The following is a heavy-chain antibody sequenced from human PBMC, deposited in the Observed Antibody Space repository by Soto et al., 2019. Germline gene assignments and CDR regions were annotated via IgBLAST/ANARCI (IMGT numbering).Heavy chain of an antibody. V-gene: IGHV3-7*01. CDR3: VRENYFDY. CDR2: IKQDGSER. Sequence: GGSLRLSCAGSGFTFRNYWMGWVRQAPGKRLGWVANIKQDGSERSYADSVKGRFTISRDNAKNSLYLQMSSLGADDTAVYYCVRENYFDYWGQGILVTVSS. CDR1: GFTFRNYW. J-gene: IGHJ4*01.